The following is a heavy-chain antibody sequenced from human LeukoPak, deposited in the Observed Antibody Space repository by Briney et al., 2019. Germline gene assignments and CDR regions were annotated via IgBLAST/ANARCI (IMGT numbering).Heavy chain of an antibody. CDR3: SGNSVWYYFDY. J-gene: IGHJ4*02. Sequence: SETLSLTCTVSGDSISSYYWNWIRQPPGKGLEWIGYIYYSGSTNYNPSLKSRVTISINTSKNQFSLKLSSVTAADTAVYYCSGNSVWYYFDYWGQGTLVTVSS. CDR1: GDSISSYY. CDR2: IYYSGST. D-gene: IGHD6-19*01. V-gene: IGHV4-59*01.